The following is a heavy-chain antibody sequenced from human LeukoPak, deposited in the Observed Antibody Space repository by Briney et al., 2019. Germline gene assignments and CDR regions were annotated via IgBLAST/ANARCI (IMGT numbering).Heavy chain of an antibody. J-gene: IGHJ4*02. CDR1: GFTFSTYA. CDR3: AKDPRYCSGSSCYSDY. V-gene: IGHV3-23*01. Sequence: PGGSLRLSCAASGFTFSTYAMSWVRQAPGKGLEWVSGIGGNGDSTYYADSVKGRLTIFRDNSKNTLYLQMNSLRAEDTAVYYCAKDPRYCSGSSCYSDYWGQGTLVTVSS. CDR2: IGGNGDST. D-gene: IGHD2-15*01.